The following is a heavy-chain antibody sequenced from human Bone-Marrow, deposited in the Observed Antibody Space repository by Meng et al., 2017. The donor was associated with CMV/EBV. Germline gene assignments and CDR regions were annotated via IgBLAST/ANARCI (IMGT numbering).Heavy chain of an antibody. V-gene: IGHV1-2*02. CDR1: GYTFTGYY. CDR3: ARELLHTSSHPFDY. D-gene: IGHD6-6*01. CDR2: INPNSGGT. J-gene: IGHJ4*02. Sequence: ASVKVSCKASGYTFTGYYMHWVRQAPGQGLEWMGWINPNSGGTNYAQKFQGTVTMTRDTSISTGYMELSRLRSDDTAVYYCARELLHTSSHPFDYWGQGALVTVSS.